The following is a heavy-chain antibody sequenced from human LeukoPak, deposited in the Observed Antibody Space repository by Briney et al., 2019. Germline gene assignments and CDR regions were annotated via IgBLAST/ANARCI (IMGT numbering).Heavy chain of an antibody. Sequence: SETLSLTCTVSGGSISTYYWTWIRQPPGRGLEWIGYIYSSGTTNYNPSLKSRITMSVDTSRNQISLRLNSVTAADTAVYYCARRLAVSGRYYFDYWGQGSLVTVSS. CDR2: IYSSGTT. CDR1: GGSISTYY. J-gene: IGHJ4*02. D-gene: IGHD6-13*01. CDR3: ARRLAVSGRYYFDY. V-gene: IGHV4-59*01.